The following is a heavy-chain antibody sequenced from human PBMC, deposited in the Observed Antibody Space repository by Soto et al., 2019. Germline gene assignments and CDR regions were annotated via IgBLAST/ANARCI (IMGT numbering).Heavy chain of an antibody. J-gene: IGHJ6*02. CDR3: ARCVSMVYATYYGMDV. D-gene: IGHD2-8*01. CDR2: LYYSGST. CDR1: GGSISSGGYY. Sequence: QVQLQESGPGLVKPSQTLSLTCTVSGGSISSGGYYWSWIRQHPGKGLEWIGYLYYSGSTYYNPSLKSRVTISVDTSKNQFSLKLSSVTAADTAVYYCARCVSMVYATYYGMDVWGQGTTVTVSS. V-gene: IGHV4-31*03.